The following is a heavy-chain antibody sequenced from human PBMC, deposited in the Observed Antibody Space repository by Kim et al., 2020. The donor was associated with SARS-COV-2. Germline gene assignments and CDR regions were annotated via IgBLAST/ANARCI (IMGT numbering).Heavy chain of an antibody. J-gene: IGHJ4*02. D-gene: IGHD3-22*01. Sequence: ASVKVSCKASGYTFTSYAMNWVRQAPGQGLEWMGWINTNTGNPTYAQGFTGRFVFSLDTSVSTAYLQISSLKAEDTAVYYCARVYYYDSSGYWPPVGLGYWGQGTLVTVSS. CDR2: INTNTGNP. V-gene: IGHV7-4-1*02. CDR1: GYTFTSYA. CDR3: ARVYYYDSSGYWPPVGLGY.